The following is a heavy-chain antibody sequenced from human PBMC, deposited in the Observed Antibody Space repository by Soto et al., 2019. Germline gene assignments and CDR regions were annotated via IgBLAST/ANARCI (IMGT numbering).Heavy chain of an antibody. Sequence: SATRSFTCTVSGGSINSDAYYWSWIRQPPGKGLEWIGHIYYSARTSYSPSLESRLTISLDTSKNQFSLRLSSVNASDTAVYYCARDRSNSPDYYDYWGQGTLVTVSS. D-gene: IGHD4-4*01. CDR1: GGSINSDAYY. J-gene: IGHJ4*02. CDR3: ARDRSNSPDYYDY. CDR2: IYYSART. V-gene: IGHV4-30-4*01.